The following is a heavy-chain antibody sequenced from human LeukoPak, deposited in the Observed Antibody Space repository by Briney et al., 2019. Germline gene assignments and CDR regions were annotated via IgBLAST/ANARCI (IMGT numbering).Heavy chain of an antibody. D-gene: IGHD6-19*01. V-gene: IGHV3-48*01. CDR2: ISSSSSTI. Sequence: GGSLRLSCAASGFTFSSYSMNWVRQAPGKGLEWVSYISSSSSTIYYADSVKGRSTISRDNAKNSLYLQMNSLRAEDTAVYYCARGDSICGGCGSAYWGQGTLVTVSS. J-gene: IGHJ4*02. CDR3: ARGDSICGGCGSAY. CDR1: GFTFSSYS.